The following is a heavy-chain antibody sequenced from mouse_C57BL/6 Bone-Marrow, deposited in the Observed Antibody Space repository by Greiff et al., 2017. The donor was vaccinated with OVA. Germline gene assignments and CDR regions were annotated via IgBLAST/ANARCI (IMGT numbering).Heavy chain of an antibody. D-gene: IGHD2-2*01. J-gene: IGHJ3*01. V-gene: IGHV1-64*01. CDR1: GYTFTSYW. CDR2: IHPNSGST. Sequence: VQLQQPGAELVKPGASVKLSCKASGYTFTSYWMHWVKQRPGQGLEWIGMIHPNSGSTNSTEKFKSKATLTVDKSSSTAYMQLSSLTSEDSAVDYCGRLGVTTCAYWGQGTLVTVSA. CDR3: GRLGVTTCAY.